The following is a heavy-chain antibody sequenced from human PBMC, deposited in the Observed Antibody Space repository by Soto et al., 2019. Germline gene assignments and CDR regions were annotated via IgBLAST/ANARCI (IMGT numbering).Heavy chain of an antibody. J-gene: IGHJ3*02. CDR2: ISYDGSNK. D-gene: IGHD5-12*01. Sequence: QVQLVESGGGVVQPGRSLRLSCAASGFIFSSYGMHWVRQAPGKGLEWVAVISYDGSNKYYADSVKGRFTISRDNSKNTLYLQMNSLRAEDTAVYYCAKCTHVDIVATIPGHAFDIWGQGTMVTVSS. CDR3: AKCTHVDIVATIPGHAFDI. V-gene: IGHV3-30*18. CDR1: GFIFSSYG.